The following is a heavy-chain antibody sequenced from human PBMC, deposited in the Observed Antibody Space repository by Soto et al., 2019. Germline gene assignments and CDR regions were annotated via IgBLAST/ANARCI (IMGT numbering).Heavy chain of an antibody. V-gene: IGHV5-10-1*03. CDR3: AVSQIFGVVDAFDL. CDR2: IDPNDSQT. D-gene: IGHD3-3*01. CDR1: GYRFTSHL. Sequence: EVRLEQSGAEVKKPGESLRISCKASGYRFTSHLINWVRQMPGKGLEWMGRIDPNDSQTTYTPSFQGHVTMSVDQSIATAFLQWSSVTAPDSAIYYCAVSQIFGVVDAFDLWGQGTLVSVS. J-gene: IGHJ3*01.